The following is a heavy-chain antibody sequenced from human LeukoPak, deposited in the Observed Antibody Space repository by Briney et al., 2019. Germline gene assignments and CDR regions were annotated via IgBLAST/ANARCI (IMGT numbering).Heavy chain of an antibody. CDR2: ISTMSNYI. V-gene: IGHV3-21*01. J-gene: IGHJ5*02. Sequence: GGSLRLSCTTSGFNFRAYWMGWVRQAPGKGLEWVSSISTMSNYIFYGDSVKGRFTISRDNAKNSVYLQMNSLRPEDTAVYYCSRDRLGGLDLWGQGTLVTVSS. CDR3: SRDRLGGLDL. CDR1: GFNFRAYW. D-gene: IGHD5-12*01.